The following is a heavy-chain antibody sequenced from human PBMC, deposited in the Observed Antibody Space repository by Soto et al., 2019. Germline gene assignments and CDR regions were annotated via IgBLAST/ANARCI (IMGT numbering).Heavy chain of an antibody. CDR3: ARDRGGIAAPPASYYYYGMDV. CDR2: ISSSSSYI. Sequence: PGGSLILSCAASGFTFSSYSMNWVRQAPGKGLEWVSSISSSSSYIYYADSVKGRFTISRDNAKNSLYLQMNSLRAEDTAVYYCARDRGGIAAPPASYYYYGMDVWGQGTTVTVSS. J-gene: IGHJ6*02. CDR1: GFTFSSYS. V-gene: IGHV3-21*01. D-gene: IGHD6-13*01.